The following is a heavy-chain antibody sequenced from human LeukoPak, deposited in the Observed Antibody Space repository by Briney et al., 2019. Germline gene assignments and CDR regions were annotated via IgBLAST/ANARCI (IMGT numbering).Heavy chain of an antibody. CDR2: INHSGST. J-gene: IGHJ4*02. CDR3: ARSPPYSIAARPGGYYFDY. V-gene: IGHV4-34*01. D-gene: IGHD6-6*01. Sequence: SETLSLTCAVYGGSFSGYYWSWINQPPGKELEWIGEINHSGSTNYNPSLKSRVTISVDTSKNQFSLKLSSVTAADTAVYYCARSPPYSIAARPGGYYFDYWGQGTLVTVSS. CDR1: GGSFSGYY.